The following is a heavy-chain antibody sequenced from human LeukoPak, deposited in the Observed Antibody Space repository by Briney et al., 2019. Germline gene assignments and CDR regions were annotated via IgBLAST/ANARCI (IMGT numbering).Heavy chain of an antibody. CDR2: IYYSGST. CDR3: ARAPWWLPDY. V-gene: IGHV4-59*01. J-gene: IGHJ4*02. Sequence: PSETLSLTCTVSGGSISSYYWSWIRQPPGKGLEWIGYIYYSGSTNYNPSLKSRVTISVDTSKNQFSLKLSSVTAADTAVYYCARAPWWLPDYWGQGTLVTVSS. D-gene: IGHD2-15*01. CDR1: GGSISSYY.